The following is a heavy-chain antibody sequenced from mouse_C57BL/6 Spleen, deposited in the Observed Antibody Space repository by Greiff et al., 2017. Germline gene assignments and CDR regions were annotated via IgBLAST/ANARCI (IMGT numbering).Heavy chain of an antibody. CDR2: IWSGGST. Sequence: QLQLQQSGPGLVQPSQSLSITCTVSGFSLTSYGVHWVRQSPGKGLECLGVIWSGGSTDYNAAFISKLSITKDNSKSQVFFKMNSLQADYTAIYYCASPYSNDAYWYFDVWGTGTTVTVSS. D-gene: IGHD2-12*01. J-gene: IGHJ1*03. CDR3: ASPYSNDAYWYFDV. CDR1: GFSLTSYG. V-gene: IGHV2-2*01.